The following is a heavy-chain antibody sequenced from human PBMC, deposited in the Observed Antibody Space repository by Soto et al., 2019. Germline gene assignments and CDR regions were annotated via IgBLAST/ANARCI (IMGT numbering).Heavy chain of an antibody. Sequence: SETLSLTCAVYGGSLSGHSWTWIRQSPGKGLEWIGDINHSGRVNYSPSLKSRVTISLDTSKNQFSLTLSAVTAADTAMYYCSTRAYDTNGYYRFDPWGQGTLVTVSS. CDR3: STRAYDTNGYYRFDP. CDR2: INHSGRV. D-gene: IGHD3-22*01. V-gene: IGHV4-34*01. J-gene: IGHJ5*01. CDR1: GGSLSGHS.